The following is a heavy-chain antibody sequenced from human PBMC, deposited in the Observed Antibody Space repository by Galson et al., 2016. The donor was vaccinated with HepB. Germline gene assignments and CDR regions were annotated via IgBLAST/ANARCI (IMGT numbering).Heavy chain of an antibody. J-gene: IGHJ6*02. V-gene: IGHV2-70*01. CDR3: ARMKNYYYRMDF. Sequence: PALVKPTQTLTLTCTFSGFSLSTSGMCVSWIRQPPGKALEWLALIDWDEDKCYSTSLKTRLTISKDTSKNQVVLTMTNMDPVDTATYYCARMKNYYYRMDFWGQGNTDTVPS. CDR1: GFSLSTSGMC. CDR2: IDWDEDK.